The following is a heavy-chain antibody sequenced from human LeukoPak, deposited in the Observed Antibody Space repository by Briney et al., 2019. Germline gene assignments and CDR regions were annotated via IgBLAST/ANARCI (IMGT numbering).Heavy chain of an antibody. D-gene: IGHD2-2*01. Sequence: PSETLSLTCAVYGGFFSAYYWSWIRQPPGKGLEWIGEINHSGSTNYNPSLKSRVTISADTSKNQFSLKLTSVTAADTAVYYCARGPHLVRHYMDVWGKGTTVTVSS. V-gene: IGHV4-34*01. CDR3: ARGPHLVRHYMDV. CDR1: GGFFSAYY. J-gene: IGHJ6*03. CDR2: INHSGST.